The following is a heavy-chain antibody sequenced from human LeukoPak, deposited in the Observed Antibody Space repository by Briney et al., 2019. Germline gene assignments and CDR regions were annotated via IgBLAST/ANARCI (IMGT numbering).Heavy chain of an antibody. CDR1: RFTFSNYW. V-gene: IGHV3-7*01. CDR2: MNPDGSAK. J-gene: IGHJ5*02. D-gene: IGHD3-10*01. Sequence: GGSLRLSCAASRFTFSNYWMGWVRQAPGKGLEWVANMNPDGSAKYYVDPVKGRFTISRDNARNSVYLQMNSLRVEDTAVYYCVRDAMVRGAILVFRGFDPWGQGTLVTVSS. CDR3: VRDAMVRGAILVFRGFDP.